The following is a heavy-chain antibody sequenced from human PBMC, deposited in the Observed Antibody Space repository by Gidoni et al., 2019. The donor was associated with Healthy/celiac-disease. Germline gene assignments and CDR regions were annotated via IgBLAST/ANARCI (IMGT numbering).Heavy chain of an antibody. CDR1: GYTFTSYG. D-gene: IGHD3-10*01. Sequence: QVQLVQSGAEVKKPGASVTVSCKASGYTFTSYGISWVRQAPGQGLEWMGWISAYNGNTNYAQKLQGRVTMTTDTSTSTAYMELRSLRSDDTAVYYCARDRLPGGSGSYYNVELGYWGQGTLVTVSS. J-gene: IGHJ4*02. V-gene: IGHV1-18*01. CDR2: ISAYNGNT. CDR3: ARDRLPGGSGSYYNVELGY.